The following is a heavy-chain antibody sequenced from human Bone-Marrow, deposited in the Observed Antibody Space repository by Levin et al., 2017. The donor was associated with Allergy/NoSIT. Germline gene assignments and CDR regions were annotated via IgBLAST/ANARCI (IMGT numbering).Heavy chain of an antibody. CDR2: IKEDGSGK. CDR1: GFTFSSHW. D-gene: IGHD3-10*01. V-gene: IGHV3-7*01. J-gene: IGHJ4*02. CDR3: ARDGLWSFDS. Sequence: GGSLRLSCAASGFTFSSHWMSWVRQAPGKGLEWVANIKEDGSGKFYLDSVKGRFTISRDNAKNSLYLQMNSLRAEDTAVYYCARDGLWSFDSWGQGTLVTVSS.